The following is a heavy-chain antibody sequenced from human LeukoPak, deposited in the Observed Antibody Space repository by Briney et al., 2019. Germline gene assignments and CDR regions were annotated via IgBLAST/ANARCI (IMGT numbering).Heavy chain of an antibody. CDR3: ARDRPLLWFGESDAFDI. D-gene: IGHD3-10*01. V-gene: IGHV3-48*03. Sequence: GGSLRLSCAAFGFTFSSYEMNWVRQAPGKGLEWVSYISSSGSTIYYADSVKGRFTISRDNAKNSLYLQMNSLRAEDTAVYYCARDRPLLWFGESDAFDIWGQGTMVTVSS. J-gene: IGHJ3*02. CDR2: ISSSGSTI. CDR1: GFTFSSYE.